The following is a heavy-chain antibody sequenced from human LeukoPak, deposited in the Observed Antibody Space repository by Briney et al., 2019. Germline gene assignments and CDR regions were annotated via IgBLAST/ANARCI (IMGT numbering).Heavy chain of an antibody. D-gene: IGHD3-10*01. CDR1: GYTFTSYA. Sequence: ASVKVSCKASGYTFTSYAMNWVRQAPGQGLEWMGWINTNTGNPTYAQGFTGRFVFSLDTSVSTAYLQISSLKAEDTAVYYCARGPGWASNVWFGEFSAFDIWGQGTVVSVSS. J-gene: IGHJ3*02. CDR2: INTNTGNP. V-gene: IGHV7-4-1*02. CDR3: ARGPGWASNVWFGEFSAFDI.